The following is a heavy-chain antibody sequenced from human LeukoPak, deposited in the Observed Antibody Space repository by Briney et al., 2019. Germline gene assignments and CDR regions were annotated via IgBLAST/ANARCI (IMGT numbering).Heavy chain of an antibody. Sequence: PSETLSLTCTVSGGSISSYYWSWIRQPPGKGLEWIGYIYYSGSTNYNPSLKSRVTISVDTSKNQFSLKLSSVTAADTAVYYCARAGRMIVVVIKQYYFDYWGQGTLVTVSS. V-gene: IGHV4-59*01. J-gene: IGHJ4*02. CDR2: IYYSGST. CDR1: GGSISSYY. D-gene: IGHD3-22*01. CDR3: ARAGRMIVVVIKQYYFDY.